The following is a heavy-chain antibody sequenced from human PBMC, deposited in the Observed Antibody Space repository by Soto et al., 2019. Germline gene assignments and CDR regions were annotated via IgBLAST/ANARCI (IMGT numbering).Heavy chain of an antibody. CDR1: GDSISSSNW. Sequence: SETLSLTCAVSGDSISSSNWWSWVRQPPGKGLEWIGEIYHSGSTNYNPSLKSRVTISVDKSKNQFSPNLNSLSAADTAVYYCARHSGSYFRDYWVQRTLVTVSS. CDR2: IYHSGST. D-gene: IGHD1-26*01. V-gene: IGHV4-4*02. CDR3: ARHSGSYFRDY. J-gene: IGHJ4*02.